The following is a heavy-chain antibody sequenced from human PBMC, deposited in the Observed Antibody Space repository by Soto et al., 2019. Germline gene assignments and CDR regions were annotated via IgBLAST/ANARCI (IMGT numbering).Heavy chain of an antibody. CDR2: INPNSGGT. D-gene: IGHD3-10*01. Sequence: VASVKVSCKASGYTFTGYYMHWVRQAPGQGLEWMGWINPNSGGTNYAQKFQGWVTMTRDTSISTAYMELSRLRSDDTAVYYCARDYAFGDGNYYGMDVWGQGTTVTVSS. CDR3: ARDYAFGDGNYYGMDV. CDR1: GYTFTGYY. V-gene: IGHV1-2*04. J-gene: IGHJ6*02.